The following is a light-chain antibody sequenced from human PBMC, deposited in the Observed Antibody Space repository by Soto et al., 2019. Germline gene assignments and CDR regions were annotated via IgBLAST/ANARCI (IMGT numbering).Light chain of an antibody. J-gene: IGLJ1*01. CDR2: DVS. CDR3: SSYTSSSTP. Sequence: QSVLTLPASVSGSPGQSITISCTGTSSDVGGYNYVSWYQQHPGKAPKLMIYDVSNRPSGVSNRFSGSKSGNTASLTISGLQAEDEADYYRSSYTSSSTPFGPWTKVTVL. V-gene: IGLV2-14*01. CDR1: SSDVGGYNY.